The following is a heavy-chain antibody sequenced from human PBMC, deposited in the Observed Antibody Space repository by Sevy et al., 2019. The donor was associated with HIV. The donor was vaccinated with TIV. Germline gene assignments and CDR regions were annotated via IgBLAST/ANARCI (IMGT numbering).Heavy chain of an antibody. Sequence: GGSLRLSCAASGFTFTSYGMNWVRQAPGKGLDWVSSISGSGRSTYYADSVEGRFTISRDNSKNTLSLQMNSLRADDTAVYYCAKGYCSGGSCPRDYYYYGMDVWGQGTTVTVSS. J-gene: IGHJ6*02. CDR3: AKGYCSGGSCPRDYYYYGMDV. V-gene: IGHV3-23*01. CDR1: GFTFTSYG. CDR2: ISGSGRST. D-gene: IGHD2-15*01.